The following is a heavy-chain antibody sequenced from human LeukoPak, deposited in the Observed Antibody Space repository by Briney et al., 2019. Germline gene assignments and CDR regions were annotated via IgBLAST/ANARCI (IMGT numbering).Heavy chain of an antibody. Sequence: GGSLRLSCAASGFTFSSYAMSWVRQAPGKGLEWVSAISGSGGSTYNADSVKGRFTISRDNSKNTLYLQMNSLRAEDTAVYSCAKRYGSGSYYYDYWGQGTLVTVSS. CDR3: AKRYGSGSYYYDY. CDR1: GFTFSSYA. D-gene: IGHD3-10*01. J-gene: IGHJ4*02. V-gene: IGHV3-23*01. CDR2: ISGSGGST.